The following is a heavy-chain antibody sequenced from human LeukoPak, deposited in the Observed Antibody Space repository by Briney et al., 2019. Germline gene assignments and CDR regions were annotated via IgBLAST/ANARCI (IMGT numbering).Heavy chain of an antibody. CDR2: IYYSGST. CDR3: ASGVAVAGDFDY. J-gene: IGHJ4*02. CDR1: GGSISSYY. D-gene: IGHD6-19*01. Sequence: SETLSLTCSVSGGSISSYYWSWIRQPPGKGLEWIGYIYYSGSTNYNPSLKSRVTISVDTSKNQFSLKLSSVTAADTAVYYCASGVAVAGDFDYWGQGTLVTVSS. V-gene: IGHV4-59*01.